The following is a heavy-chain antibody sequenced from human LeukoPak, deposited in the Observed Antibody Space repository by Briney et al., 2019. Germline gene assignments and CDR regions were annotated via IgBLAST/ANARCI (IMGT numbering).Heavy chain of an antibody. Sequence: ASVKVSCKASGYTFTSYGISWVRQAPGQGLEWMGWISAYNGNTNYAQKLQGRVTMTTDTSTSTAYMELRSLRSDDTAVYYCARARIVGATTLAAFDIWGQGTVVTVSS. CDR3: ARARIVGATTLAAFDI. V-gene: IGHV1-18*01. D-gene: IGHD1-26*01. CDR1: GYTFTSYG. CDR2: ISAYNGNT. J-gene: IGHJ3*02.